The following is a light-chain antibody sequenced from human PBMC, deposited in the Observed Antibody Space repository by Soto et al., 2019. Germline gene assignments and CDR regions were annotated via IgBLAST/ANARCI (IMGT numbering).Light chain of an antibody. J-gene: IGLJ3*02. CDR3: CSYSVTNRLE. V-gene: IGLV2-14*03. CDR2: DVS. CDR1: RSDVGGYDY. Sequence: QSALTQPASVSGSPGQSITISCAGSRSDVGGYDYVSWYQQHPGKPPKLIIFDVSHRPSGISIRFSGSKSGSTASLTISGLQTEDEADYYCCSYSVTNRLEFGGGTKVTVL.